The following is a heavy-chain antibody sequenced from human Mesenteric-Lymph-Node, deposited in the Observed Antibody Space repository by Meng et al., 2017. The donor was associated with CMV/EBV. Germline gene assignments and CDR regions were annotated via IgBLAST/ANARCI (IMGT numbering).Heavy chain of an antibody. Sequence: ASVKVSCKASGYTFTSYYMHWVRQAPGQGLEWMGIINPSGGSTSYAQKFQGRVTMTRDTSTSTAYMELSRLRSDDTAVYYCARAQQGVPAAIQAFDIWGQGTMVTVSS. CDR1: GYTFTSYY. J-gene: IGHJ3*02. V-gene: IGHV1-46*01. D-gene: IGHD2-2*02. CDR3: ARAQQGVPAAIQAFDI. CDR2: INPSGGST.